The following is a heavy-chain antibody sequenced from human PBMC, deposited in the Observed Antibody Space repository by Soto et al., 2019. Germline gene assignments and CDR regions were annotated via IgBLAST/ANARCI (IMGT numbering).Heavy chain of an antibody. CDR2: IYYSGST. CDR3: ARDQSDSSGWYGDYYYYGMDV. J-gene: IGHJ6*02. D-gene: IGHD6-19*01. V-gene: IGHV4-59*01. Sequence: PSETLSLTCTVSGGSISSYYWSWIRQPPGKGLEWIGYIYYSGSTNYNPSLKSRVTISVDTSKNQFSLKLSSVTAADTAVFYCARDQSDSSGWYGDYYYYGMDVWGQGTTVTVSS. CDR1: GGSISSYY.